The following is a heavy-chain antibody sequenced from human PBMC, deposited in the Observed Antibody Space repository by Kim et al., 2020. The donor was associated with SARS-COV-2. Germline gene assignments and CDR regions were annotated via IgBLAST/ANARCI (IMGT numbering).Heavy chain of an antibody. CDR2: IYYSGST. CDR3: AGREPMVRGPFDP. CDR1: GGSISSYY. Sequence: SETLSLTCTVSGGSISSYYWSWIRQPPGKGLEWIGYIYYSGSTNYNPSLKSRVTISVDTSKNQFSLKLSSVTAADTAVYYCAGREPMVRGPFDPWGRGTL. V-gene: IGHV4-59*13. D-gene: IGHD3-10*01. J-gene: IGHJ2*01.